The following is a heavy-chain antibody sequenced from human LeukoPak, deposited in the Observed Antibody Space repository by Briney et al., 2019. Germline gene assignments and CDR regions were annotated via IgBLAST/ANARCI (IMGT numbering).Heavy chain of an antibody. J-gene: IGHJ4*02. CDR3: AKAPNGITMVRGVPSPLYYFDY. Sequence: GGSLRLSCAASGFTFSGYAMSWVRQAPGKGLEWVSAISGSGGSTYYADSVKGRFTISRDNSKNTLYLQMNSLRAEDTAVYYCAKAPNGITMVRGVPSPLYYFDYWGQGTLVTVSS. CDR2: ISGSGGST. CDR1: GFTFSGYA. D-gene: IGHD3-10*01. V-gene: IGHV3-23*01.